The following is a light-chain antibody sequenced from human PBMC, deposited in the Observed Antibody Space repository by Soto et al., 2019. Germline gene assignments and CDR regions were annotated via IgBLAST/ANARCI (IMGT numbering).Light chain of an antibody. CDR3: SSYSSSSKIL. J-gene: IGLJ2*01. V-gene: IGLV2-14*01. Sequence: QSALTQPASVSGSPGQSITISCTGTSSDVGGYIYVSWYQQYPGKAPKLIIFEIYNRPSGVSDRFSGSRSGNTASLTISSLQTEDEADYYCSSYSSSSKILFGGGTKVTVL. CDR1: SSDVGGYIY. CDR2: EIY.